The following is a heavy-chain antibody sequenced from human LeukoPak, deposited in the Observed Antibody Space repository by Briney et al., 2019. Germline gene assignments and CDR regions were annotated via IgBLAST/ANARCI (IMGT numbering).Heavy chain of an antibody. CDR2: GDHSGGT. Sequence: SETLSLTRAVYGGSFNGYYWSWIRQSPGKGLEWIGEGDHSGGTKYNPSLKSRVTISLDTSKNHFSLWLSSVTAADTAVYYCAREFYFASGTYYLDLWGQGTLVTVSS. V-gene: IGHV4-34*01. CDR3: AREFYFASGTYYLDL. J-gene: IGHJ4*02. CDR1: GGSFNGYY. D-gene: IGHD3-10*01.